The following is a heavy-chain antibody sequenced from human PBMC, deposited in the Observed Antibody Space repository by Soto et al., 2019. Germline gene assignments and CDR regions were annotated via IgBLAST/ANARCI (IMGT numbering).Heavy chain of an antibody. CDR2: INPSGGST. CDR1: GYTFTNYY. CDR3: AREASKYSGMDV. Sequence: ASVKVSCKASGYTFTNYYMHWVRQAPGQGLEWMGVINPSGGSTTYAQKFQGRVTMTRDTSTSTVYMEPSSLISEDTTEYYCAREASKYSGMDVWGQGTTVTVSS. V-gene: IGHV1-46*01. D-gene: IGHD2-21*01. J-gene: IGHJ6*02.